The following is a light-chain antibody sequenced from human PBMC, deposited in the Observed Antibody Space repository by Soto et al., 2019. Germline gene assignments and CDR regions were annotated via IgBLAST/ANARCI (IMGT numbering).Light chain of an antibody. Sequence: DIQMTQSPSSLSASVGDRVTITCRANQSITTYLNWYQQKPGTAPKLLIYAASSLESGVPSRFSGSGSGTDFTLTISSLQPEDFATYFCQQTYSTPPLTFGGGTKVEIK. CDR3: QQTYSTPPLT. CDR1: QSITTY. V-gene: IGKV1-39*01. CDR2: AAS. J-gene: IGKJ4*01.